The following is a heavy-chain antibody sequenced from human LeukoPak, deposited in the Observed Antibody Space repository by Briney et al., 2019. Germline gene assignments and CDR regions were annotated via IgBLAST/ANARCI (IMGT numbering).Heavy chain of an antibody. CDR2: INPNSGGT. V-gene: IGHV1-2*02. J-gene: IGHJ5*02. CDR3: ARDQAPRMITFGGPRRWFDP. Sequence: ASVKVSCKASGYTFNTYGITWVRQAPGQGLEWMGWINPNSGGTNYAQKFQGRVTMTRDTSISTAYMELSRLRSDDTAVYYCARDQAPRMITFGGPRRWFDPWGQGTLVTVSS. CDR1: GYTFNTYG. D-gene: IGHD3-16*01.